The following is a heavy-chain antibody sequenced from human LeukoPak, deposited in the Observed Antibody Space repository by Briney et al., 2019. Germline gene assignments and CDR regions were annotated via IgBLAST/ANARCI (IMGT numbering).Heavy chain of an antibody. CDR3: ATSIMITFGGVSFDY. CDR2: INPSGGST. J-gene: IGHJ4*02. CDR1: GYTFTSYY. D-gene: IGHD3-16*01. Sequence: ASVKVSCKASGYTFTSYYMHWVRQAPGQGLEWMGIINPSGGSTSYAQKFQGRVTMTRDTSTSTVYMKLSSLRSEDTAVYYCATSIMITFGGVSFDYWGQGTLVTVSS. V-gene: IGHV1-46*01.